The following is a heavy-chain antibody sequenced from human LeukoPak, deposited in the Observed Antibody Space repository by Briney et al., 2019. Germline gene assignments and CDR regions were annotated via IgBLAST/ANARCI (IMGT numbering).Heavy chain of an antibody. CDR3: AREGLTLPGDPIDY. Sequence: GGSLRLSCAASGFTFSRYSINWVRQPPGKGLEGVSSISRSSSYKSYAESVKGRFTISRDNAKNSLYLQMNRLRVEDTAVYYCAREGLTLPGDPIDYWGQGTLLTVSS. CDR2: ISRSSSYK. CDR1: GFTFSRYS. V-gene: IGHV3-21*01. J-gene: IGHJ4*02. D-gene: IGHD4-17*01.